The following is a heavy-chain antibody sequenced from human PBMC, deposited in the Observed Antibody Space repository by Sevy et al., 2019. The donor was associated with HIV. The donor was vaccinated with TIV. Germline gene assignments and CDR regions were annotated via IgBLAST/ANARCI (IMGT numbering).Heavy chain of an antibody. CDR1: GGSISSSSYY. CDR2: IYYSGST. CDR3: ASGENYYDSSGYPYLDY. J-gene: IGHJ4*02. Sequence: SETLSLTCTVSGGSISSSSYYWGWIRQPPGKGLEWIGSIYYSGSTYYNPSLKSRVTISVDTSKNQFSLKLSSVTAADTAVYYCASGENYYDSSGYPYLDYWGQGTLVTVSS. D-gene: IGHD3-22*01. V-gene: IGHV4-39*01.